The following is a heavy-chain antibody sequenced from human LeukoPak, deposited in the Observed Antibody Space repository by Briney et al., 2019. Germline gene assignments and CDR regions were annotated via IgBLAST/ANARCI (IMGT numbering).Heavy chain of an antibody. D-gene: IGHD3-3*01. CDR3: ARDRGERFLEWGRPSRLVP. J-gene: IGHJ4*02. Sequence: GGSLRLSCAASGFTFSSYWMSWVRQAPGKGLEWVANIKQDGSEKYYVDSVKGRFTISRDNAKNSLYLQMNSLRAEDTAVYYCARDRGERFLEWGRPSRLVPRGQGTLVTVSS. CDR2: IKQDGSEK. V-gene: IGHV3-7*01. CDR1: GFTFSSYW.